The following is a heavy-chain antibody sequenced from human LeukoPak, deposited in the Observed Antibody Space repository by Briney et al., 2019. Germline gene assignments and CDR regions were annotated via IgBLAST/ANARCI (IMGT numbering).Heavy chain of an antibody. J-gene: IGHJ6*03. CDR1: GFTFSSYS. Sequence: GGSLRLSCAASGFTFSSYSMNGLREAPGKGLEGVSYISSSSSTIYYADSVKGRFTISRDNDNNSLYLQMNSLRAEDTAVYYCARDLQEDYGDYFYYDYYMDVWGKGTTVTVSS. D-gene: IGHD4-17*01. CDR3: ARDLQEDYGDYFYYDYYMDV. V-gene: IGHV3-48*04. CDR2: ISSSSSTI.